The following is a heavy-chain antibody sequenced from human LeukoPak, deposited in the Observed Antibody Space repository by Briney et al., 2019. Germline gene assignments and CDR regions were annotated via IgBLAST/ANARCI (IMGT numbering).Heavy chain of an antibody. V-gene: IGHV5-51*01. CDR2: INPGDSDT. CDR3: ARQPGAGWFDP. Sequence: GESLQISCQASGYSFTGSWIGWARQMPGKGLEWMAIINPGDSDTRYSPSFQGQVTISADKSISTVYLQWGSLKASDTAMYYCARQPGAGWFDPWGQGTLVTVSS. D-gene: IGHD3-10*01. J-gene: IGHJ5*02. CDR1: GYSFTGSW.